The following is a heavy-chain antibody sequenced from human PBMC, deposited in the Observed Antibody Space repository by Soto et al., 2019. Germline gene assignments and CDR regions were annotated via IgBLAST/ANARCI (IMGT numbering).Heavy chain of an antibody. CDR3: SGGVGDAF. CDR1: ESTIRRDW. Sequence: EVPLVESGGGLVQTGGSLRLSCTISESTIRRDWMNWVRQAPGKGLEWVAHTNQDGTKKYYVDSVKGRFTISRDNAKNSLYLQMDSPRAEDTAMYYCSGGVGDAFWGQGTLVTVSS. J-gene: IGHJ4*02. V-gene: IGHV3-7*04. D-gene: IGHD1-26*01. CDR2: TNQDGTKK.